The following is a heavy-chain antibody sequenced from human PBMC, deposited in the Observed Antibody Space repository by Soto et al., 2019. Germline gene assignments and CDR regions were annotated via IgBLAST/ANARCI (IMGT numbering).Heavy chain of an antibody. CDR3: VGGQYYFDY. Sequence: QVQLVESGGGVVQPGRSLRLSCVASGFPFTSYGMHWFREAPGKGLEWVAVISYDGSNKYYAASVKGRFTISRDNYKNTLYLQMNSLRPEDTALYYCVGGQYYFDYRGQGTLVTVS. V-gene: IGHV3-30*03. J-gene: IGHJ4*02. CDR2: ISYDGSNK. CDR1: GFPFTSYG. D-gene: IGHD3-10*01.